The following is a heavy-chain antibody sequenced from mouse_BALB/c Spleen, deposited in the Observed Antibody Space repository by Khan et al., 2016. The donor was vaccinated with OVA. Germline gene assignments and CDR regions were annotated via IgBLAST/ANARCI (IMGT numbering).Heavy chain of an antibody. CDR2: IYPSDSYI. D-gene: IGHD2-3*01. V-gene: IGHV1-69*02. Sequence: VQLQQSGTELVRPGASVKLSCKASGYTFTNSWINWVKQRPGQGLEWIGNIYPSDSYINYNQKFRDKATLTVDKSSTTAYMHLSSPTSEDSAVYYCTRGGDDGSAFDYWGQGTLVTVSA. J-gene: IGHJ3*01. CDR3: TRGGDDGSAFDY. CDR1: GYTFTNSW.